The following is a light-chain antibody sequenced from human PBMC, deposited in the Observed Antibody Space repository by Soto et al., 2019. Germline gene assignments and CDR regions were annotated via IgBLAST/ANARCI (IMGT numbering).Light chain of an antibody. CDR1: QSMTRTY. CDR3: HQYDNAPQT. Sequence: EIVLMQSPGTLSLSPGERATLSCRASQSMTRTYIAWYQKKPGQAPRLLIYAASISAPGIPDKFSGTGSGTDYSLTIDRLEPEDSAVYYCHQYDNAPQTFGQGTKVEIK. CDR2: AAS. V-gene: IGKV3-20*01. J-gene: IGKJ2*01.